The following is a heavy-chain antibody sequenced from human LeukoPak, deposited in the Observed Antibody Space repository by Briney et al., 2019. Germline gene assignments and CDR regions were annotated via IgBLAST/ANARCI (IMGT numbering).Heavy chain of an antibody. CDR3: ARSVGMARVNWFDP. Sequence: SVKVSCKASGGTFSSYAISWVRQAPGQGLEWMGGIIPIFGTANYAQKFQGRVTITADESTSTAYMELSSLRSEDTAVYYCARSVGMARVNWFDPWGQGTLVTVSS. V-gene: IGHV1-69*13. J-gene: IGHJ5*02. D-gene: IGHD3-10*01. CDR2: IIPIFGTA. CDR1: GGTFSSYA.